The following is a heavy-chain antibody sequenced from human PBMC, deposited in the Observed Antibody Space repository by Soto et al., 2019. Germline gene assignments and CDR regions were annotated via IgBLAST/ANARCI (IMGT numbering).Heavy chain of an antibody. V-gene: IGHV3-30*18. CDR2: TSYDGGNK. CDR1: GFTFSSYG. CDR3: AKDRMAGTQSGGMDV. Sequence: PGGSLRLSCAASGFTFSSYGMHWVRQAPGKGLEWVAVTSYDGGNKYYADSVKGRFTISRDNSKKTLYLQMNSLRAEDTAVYYCAKDRMAGTQSGGMDVWGQGTTVTVSS. D-gene: IGHD6-19*01. J-gene: IGHJ6*02.